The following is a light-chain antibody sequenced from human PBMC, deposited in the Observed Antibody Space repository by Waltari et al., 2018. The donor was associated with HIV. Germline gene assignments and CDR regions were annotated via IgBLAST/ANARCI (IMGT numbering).Light chain of an antibody. CDR2: EVS. V-gene: IGLV2-23*02. CDR3: CSFAASTALL. J-gene: IGLJ2*01. CDR1: PRDIGPFAF. Sequence: QSALTQPASVSGSPGQSITISCPGTPRDIGPFAFVSWYQQHPGKPPKLIIFEVSERPSGVSDRFSGSKSGNTASLTISELQPDDEADYYCCSFAASTALLFGGRTRLTVL.